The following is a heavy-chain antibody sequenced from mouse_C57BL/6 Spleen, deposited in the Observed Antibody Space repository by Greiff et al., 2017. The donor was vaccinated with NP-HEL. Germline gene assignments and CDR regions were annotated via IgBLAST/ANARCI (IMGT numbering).Heavy chain of an antibody. D-gene: IGHD2-2*01. CDR1: GYSITSGYY. Sequence: EVQLQESGPGLVKPSQSLSLTCSVTGYSITSGYYWNWIRQFPGNKLEWMGYISYDGSNNYNPSLKNRISITRDTSKNQFFLKLNSVTTEDTATYYCAREGGYGYDGGFAYWGQGTLVTVSA. V-gene: IGHV3-6*01. CDR3: AREGGYGYDGGFAY. CDR2: ISYDGSN. J-gene: IGHJ3*01.